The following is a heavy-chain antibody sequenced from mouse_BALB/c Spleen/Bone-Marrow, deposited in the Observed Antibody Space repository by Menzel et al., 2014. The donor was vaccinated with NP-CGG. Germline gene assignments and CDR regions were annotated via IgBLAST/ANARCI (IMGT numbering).Heavy chain of an antibody. V-gene: IGHV5-17*02. CDR3: ARARSTMITTGTLDY. D-gene: IGHD2-4*01. Sequence: EVHLVESGGGLVQPGGSRKLSCAASGFTFSSFGMHWVRQAPEKGLEWVAYISSGSNTIYYADTLKGRFTISRDNPKNTLFLQMTSLRSEDTAMYYCARARSTMITTGTLDYWGQGTSVTVSS. CDR1: GFTFSSFG. CDR2: ISSGSNTI. J-gene: IGHJ4*01.